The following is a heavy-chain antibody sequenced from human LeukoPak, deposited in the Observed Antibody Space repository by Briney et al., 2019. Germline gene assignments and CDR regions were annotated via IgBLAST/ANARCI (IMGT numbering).Heavy chain of an antibody. CDR2: IYWIDDK. Sequence: SGPTLVKPTQPLTLTCTFSGVSLSTSGVGVGWIRQPPGQALERLALIYWIDDKRYSPSLKSRLTITKDTSKNQVVLTMTNMDPVDTATYYCAHSKRWLQSNPFDYWGQGTLVTVSS. V-gene: IGHV2-5*01. CDR1: GVSLSTSGVG. J-gene: IGHJ4*02. D-gene: IGHD5-24*01. CDR3: AHSKRWLQSNPFDY.